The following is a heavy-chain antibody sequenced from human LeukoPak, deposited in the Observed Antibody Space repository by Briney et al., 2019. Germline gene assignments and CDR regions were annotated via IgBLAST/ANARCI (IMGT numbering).Heavy chain of an antibody. CDR2: IWYDGGNK. V-gene: IGHV3-33*01. J-gene: IGHJ4*02. CDR1: GFTFSSYG. Sequence: QSGGSLRLSCAASGFTFSSYGMHWVRQAPGKGLEWVAVIWYDGGNKYYAGSVKGRFTISRDNSKNTLYLQMNSLRAEDTAVYYCARDSLGTLVRGVIHTYFDYWGQGTLVTVSS. D-gene: IGHD3-10*01. CDR3: ARDSLGTLVRGVIHTYFDY.